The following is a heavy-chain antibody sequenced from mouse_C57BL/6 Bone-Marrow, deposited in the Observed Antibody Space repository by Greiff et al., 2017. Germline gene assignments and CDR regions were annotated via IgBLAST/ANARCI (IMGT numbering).Heavy chain of an antibody. V-gene: IGHV14-4*01. Sequence: VHVKQSGAELVRPGASVKLSCTASGFNIKDDYMHWVKQTPEQGLEWIGWIDPENGDSEYASKFQGKATITVDTSSNTAYLQLSSLTSEDTAVYYCTRIAYWGQGTLVTVSA. CDR2: IDPENGDS. J-gene: IGHJ3*01. CDR3: TRIAY. CDR1: GFNIKDDY.